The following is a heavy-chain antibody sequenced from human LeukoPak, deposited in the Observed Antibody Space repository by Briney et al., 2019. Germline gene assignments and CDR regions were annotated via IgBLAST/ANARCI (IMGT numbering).Heavy chain of an antibody. CDR3: ARDLRGYHFDISGYSIVHCFDP. Sequence: SETLSLTCTVSGGSISSSSDFWGWLRQPPGKAPEWIGSIHYNGSTHDNPSLKSRVTMAVDMSQNLFSLRLRAVTAADTAVYYCARDLRGYHFDISGYSIVHCFDPWGQGTLVTVSS. CDR1: GGSISSSSDF. V-gene: IGHV4-39*07. D-gene: IGHD3-22*01. CDR2: IHYNGST. J-gene: IGHJ5*02.